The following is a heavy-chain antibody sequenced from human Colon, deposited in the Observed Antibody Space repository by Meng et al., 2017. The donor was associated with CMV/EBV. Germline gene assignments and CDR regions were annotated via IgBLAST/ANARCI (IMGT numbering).Heavy chain of an antibody. Sequence: GGSLRLSCEASGFTVCTLAMSWARQALGQGMEWISTISDSAHRTHYADSVRGRFTISRDNSKNTLYLQMNNLSADDTAVYYCDGSDYWGQGTLVTVSS. CDR1: GFTVCTLA. D-gene: IGHD5-24*01. CDR2: ISDSAHRT. J-gene: IGHJ4*02. V-gene: IGHV3-23*01. CDR3: DGSDY.